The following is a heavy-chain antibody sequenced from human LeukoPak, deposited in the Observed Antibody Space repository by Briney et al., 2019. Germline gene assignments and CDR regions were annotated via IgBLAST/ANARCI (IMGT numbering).Heavy chain of an antibody. CDR2: ISSSSSYI. V-gene: IGHV3-21*01. CDR1: GFTFSTYS. D-gene: IGHD2-15*01. CDR3: ARAHCSGASCFSTYFDY. Sequence: PGGSLRLSCAASGFTFSTYSMNWVRQAPGKGLEWVSSISSSSSYIYYADSVKGRFTISRDNAKNSLYLQMNSLRDEDTAVYYCARAHCSGASCFSTYFDYWGQGTLVTVSS. J-gene: IGHJ4*02.